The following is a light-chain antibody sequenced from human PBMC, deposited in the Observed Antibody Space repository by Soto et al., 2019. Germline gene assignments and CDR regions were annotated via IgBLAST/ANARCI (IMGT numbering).Light chain of an antibody. CDR2: GDS. CDR3: SSYVGSDNLYV. Sequence: QSVLTQPPSVSGAPGQRVTISCTGSSSNIGAGYDVNWYQQLPGTAPKLLIFGDSNRPSGVPDRFSGSKSGNTASLTVSGLQADDEADYYCSSYVGSDNLYVFGTGTKVTVL. V-gene: IGLV1-40*01. CDR1: SSNIGAGYD. J-gene: IGLJ1*01.